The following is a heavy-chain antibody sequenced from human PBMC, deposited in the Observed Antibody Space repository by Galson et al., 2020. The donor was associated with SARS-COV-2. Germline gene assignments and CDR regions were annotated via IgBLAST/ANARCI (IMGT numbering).Heavy chain of an antibody. D-gene: IGHD3-3*01. J-gene: IGHJ6*04. V-gene: IGHV2-70*01. CDR1: GFSLSTSGMC. CDR3: ARMILRFLEWSPMDV. Sequence: SGPTLVKPTQTLTLTCTFSGFSLSTSGMCVSWIRQPPGKALEWLALIDWDDDKYYSPSLKTRLTISKDTSKNQVVLTMTNMDPVDTATYYCARMILRFLEWSPMDVWGKGTTVTVSS. CDR2: IDWDDDK.